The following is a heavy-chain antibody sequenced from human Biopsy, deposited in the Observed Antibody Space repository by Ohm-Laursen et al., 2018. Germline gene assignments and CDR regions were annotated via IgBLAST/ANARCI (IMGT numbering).Heavy chain of an antibody. D-gene: IGHD2-8*01. CDR2: ISASGNHI. CDR3: ARDGEAKYCKHGVCPSDF. J-gene: IGHJ4*02. CDR1: GFTFSGFS. Sequence: SLRLSCSASGFTFSGFSMSWVRQAPWKGLEWVSSISASGNHIYYTDSVKGRFTVSRDNGKNSVYLQMNSLRVEDTAVYYCARDGEAKYCKHGVCPSDFWGQGTLVTVSS. V-gene: IGHV3-21*01.